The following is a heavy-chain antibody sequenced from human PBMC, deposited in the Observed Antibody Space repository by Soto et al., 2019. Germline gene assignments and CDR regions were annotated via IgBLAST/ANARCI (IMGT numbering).Heavy chain of an antibody. J-gene: IGHJ4*02. Sequence: PSETLSLTCTVSGASISGSYWSWIRQTPGKVLEWVGYIHYSGSTTYNPSLKSRVAMSVDSAKNQFSLQLSSVTAADTAVYFCTKSRRTAADGYSFDYWGQGDLVTVSS. CDR1: GASISGSY. V-gene: IGHV4-59*01. CDR2: IHYSGST. CDR3: TKSRRTAADGYSFDY. D-gene: IGHD2-2*01.